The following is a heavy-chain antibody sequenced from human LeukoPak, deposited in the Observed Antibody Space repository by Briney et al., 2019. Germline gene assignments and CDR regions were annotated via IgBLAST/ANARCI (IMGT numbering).Heavy chain of an antibody. Sequence: PSETLSLTCTVSGASISSYYWSWIRQPPGKGLEWIGSIYYSGSTYYNPSLKSRVTISVDTSKNQISLKLSSVTAADTAVYYCARDDDYSNYRWFDPWGQGTLVTVSS. D-gene: IGHD4-11*01. CDR3: ARDDDYSNYRWFDP. CDR1: GASISSYY. V-gene: IGHV4-59*12. J-gene: IGHJ5*02. CDR2: IYYSGST.